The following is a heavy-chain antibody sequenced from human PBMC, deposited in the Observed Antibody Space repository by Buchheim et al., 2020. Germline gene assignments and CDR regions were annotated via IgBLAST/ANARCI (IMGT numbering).Heavy chain of an antibody. CDR3: TRGGVRYGMDV. J-gene: IGHJ6*02. CDR1: GFSITSSS. D-gene: IGHD2-8*01. CDR2: IHTDGSSI. Sequence: EVQLVESGGGLVQPGGSLRLSCAASGFSITSSSMFWVRHAPGKGLMWVSQIHTDGSSITYADSVKGRFTMSRDSAKNTLYLQMNSLRDEDTSVYYCTRGGVRYGMDVWGQGTT. V-gene: IGHV3-74*03.